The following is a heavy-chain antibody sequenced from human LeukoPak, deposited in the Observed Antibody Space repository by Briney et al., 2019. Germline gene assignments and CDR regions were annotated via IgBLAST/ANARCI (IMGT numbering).Heavy chain of an antibody. CDR1: GGSISSTSYY. Sequence: PSETLSLTCTVSGGSISSTSYYWGWIRQPPGKGLEWIGSIYYRGSTYYNPSLMSRVTISLDTSKNQFSLTLRSVTAAHTAVYYCARHGDGYNPFDYWGQGILVTVSS. J-gene: IGHJ4*02. V-gene: IGHV4-39*01. D-gene: IGHD5-24*01. CDR2: IYYRGST. CDR3: ARHGDGYNPFDY.